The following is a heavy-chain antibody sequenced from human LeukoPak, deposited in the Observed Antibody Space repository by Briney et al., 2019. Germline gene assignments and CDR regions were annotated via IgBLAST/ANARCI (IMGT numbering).Heavy chain of an antibody. D-gene: IGHD1-26*01. CDR1: GHSFSTYW. J-gene: IGHJ4*02. CDR2: IFPGDSET. V-gene: IGHV5-51*01. Sequence: EESLKISCKGSGHSFSTYWIGWVRQMPGKGLEWMGMIFPGDSETRYSPSFQGHVTISADKSIGTTYLQWSSLKASDTAMYYCARHLGSGSYSVYSDYWGQGTLVSVSS. CDR3: ARHLGSGSYSVYSDY.